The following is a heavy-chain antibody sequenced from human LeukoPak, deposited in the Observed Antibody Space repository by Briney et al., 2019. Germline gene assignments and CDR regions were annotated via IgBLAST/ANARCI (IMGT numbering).Heavy chain of an antibody. Sequence: SETLSLTCTVVGGSITSDYWSWIRQPAGKGLEWIGRIFTSGSTAYNPSLKSRVTMSLDTSKNQFFLKLSSVTAADTAAYFCSRGGANDLWGQGTLVTVSS. D-gene: IGHD4/OR15-4a*01. CDR3: SRGGANDL. J-gene: IGHJ5*02. CDR1: GGSITSDY. CDR2: IFTSGST. V-gene: IGHV4-4*07.